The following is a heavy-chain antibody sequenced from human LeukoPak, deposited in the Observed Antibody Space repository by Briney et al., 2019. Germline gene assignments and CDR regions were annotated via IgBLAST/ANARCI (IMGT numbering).Heavy chain of an antibody. J-gene: IGHJ3*02. CDR2: INHSGST. CDR1: GGSFSGYY. D-gene: IGHD6-13*01. Sequence: PSETLSLTCAVYGGSFSGYYWSWIRQPPGKGLEWIGEINHSGSTNYNPSLKSRVTISVDTSKNQFSLKLSSVTAADTAVYYCARPNRLRRAAAGKSAAFDIWGQGTMVTVSS. CDR3: ARPNRLRRAAAGKSAAFDI. V-gene: IGHV4-34*01.